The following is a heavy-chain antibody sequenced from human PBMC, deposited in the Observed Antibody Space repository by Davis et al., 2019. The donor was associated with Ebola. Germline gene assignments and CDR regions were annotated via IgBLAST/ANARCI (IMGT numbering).Heavy chain of an antibody. J-gene: IGHJ6*04. Sequence: GESLKISCAASGFTFSSYGMHWVRQAPGKGLEWVAVISYDGSNKYYADSVKGRFTISRDNSKNTLYLQMNSLRAEDTAVYYCAKAPGSSSWYGAYYYYYGMDVWGKGTTVTVSS. D-gene: IGHD6-13*01. CDR1: GFTFSSYG. V-gene: IGHV3-30*18. CDR2: ISYDGSNK. CDR3: AKAPGSSSWYGAYYYYYGMDV.